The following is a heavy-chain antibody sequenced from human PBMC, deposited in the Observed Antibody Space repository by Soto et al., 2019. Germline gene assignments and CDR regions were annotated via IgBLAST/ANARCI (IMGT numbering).Heavy chain of an antibody. CDR3: ARAVPPYSSRWYGADWFDP. Sequence: QVQLVQSGAEVKKPGAAVKVSCKASGYTFTGYYMHWLRQAPGQGLEWMGWINPNSGGTNYEQKFQGRATMTKDTSISTSYMVLSRLRSDATAVYYCARAVPPYSSRWYGADWFDPWGQGTLVTVSS. D-gene: IGHD6-13*01. CDR1: GYTFTGYY. J-gene: IGHJ5*02. CDR2: INPNSGGT. V-gene: IGHV1-2*02.